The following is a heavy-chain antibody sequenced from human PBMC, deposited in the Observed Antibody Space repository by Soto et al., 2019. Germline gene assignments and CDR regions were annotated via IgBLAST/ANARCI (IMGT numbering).Heavy chain of an antibody. CDR3: ARMGDGPYYYYGMDV. D-gene: IGHD2-21*02. J-gene: IGHJ6*02. V-gene: IGHV1-18*01. CDR1: GYTFTTYG. Sequence: QVQLVQSGAEVKKPGASVTVSCKASGYTFTTYGVSWVRQAPGQGLEWLGWINGYNGNAKYAENLQGRVSMTTDTSTSTAYMELRSLRSDDTAVYSCARMGDGPYYYYGMDVWGQGTTVTVSS. CDR2: INGYNGNA.